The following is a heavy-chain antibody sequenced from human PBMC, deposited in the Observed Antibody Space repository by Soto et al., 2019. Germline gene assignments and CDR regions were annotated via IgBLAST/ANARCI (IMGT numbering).Heavy chain of an antibody. D-gene: IGHD3-3*01. CDR1: GFTFSSYA. J-gene: IGHJ4*02. V-gene: IGHV3-30-3*01. CDR3: ESYYDFWRDQNYFEY. Sequence: GGSLRLSCSASGFTFSSYAMHWVRQAPGKGLEWVAVISYDGSNKYYADSVKGRFTISRDNSKNTLYLQMNSLRAEDTAVYYCESYYDFWRDQNYFEYWGQGTLVTVSS. CDR2: ISYDGSNK.